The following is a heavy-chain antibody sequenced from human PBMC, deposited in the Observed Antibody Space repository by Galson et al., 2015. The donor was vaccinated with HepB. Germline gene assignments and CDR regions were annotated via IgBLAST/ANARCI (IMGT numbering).Heavy chain of an antibody. J-gene: IGHJ3*01. V-gene: IGHV1-3*04. Sequence: SVKVSCKASGYTFTSYVMHWVRQAPGQRPEWLGWINIDNDNTKYAPKFQGRVTITRDKSASTAYMELSRLRSEDTAVYYCARGDVLYWGRDGPAVGDAFDFWGQGTTVSVSS. CDR1: GYTFTSYV. CDR2: INIDNDNT. CDR3: ARGDVLYWGRDGPAVGDAFDF. D-gene: IGHD2-8*02.